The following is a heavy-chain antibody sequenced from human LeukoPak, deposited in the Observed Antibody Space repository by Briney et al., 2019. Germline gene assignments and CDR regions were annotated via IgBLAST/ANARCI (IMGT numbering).Heavy chain of an antibody. CDR3: AKGSGHSSSWSHLDY. CDR2: ISWDGGST. J-gene: IGHJ4*02. CDR1: GFTFDDYA. D-gene: IGHD6-13*01. Sequence: TGRSLRLSCAASGFTFDDYAMHWVRQAPGKGLEWVSLISWDGGSTYYADSVKGRFTISRDNSKNSLYLQMNSLRAEDTALYYCAKGSGHSSSWSHLDYWGQGTLVTVSS. V-gene: IGHV3-43D*03.